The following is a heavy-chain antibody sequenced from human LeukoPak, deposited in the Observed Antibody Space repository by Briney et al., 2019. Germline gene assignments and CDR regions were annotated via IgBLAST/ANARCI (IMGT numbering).Heavy chain of an antibody. CDR1: GFSFTNAW. J-gene: IGHJ4*02. V-gene: IGHV3-7*01. Sequence: GGSLRLSCAASGFSFTNAWMSWVRQAPEKGLEWVANINPEGSQSRYVDSVNGRFTVSRDNARNSLYLDMDSLTADDSAIYYCAAWGESSSNYWGQGILVTVSS. CDR3: AAWGESSSNY. D-gene: IGHD3-16*01. CDR2: INPEGSQS.